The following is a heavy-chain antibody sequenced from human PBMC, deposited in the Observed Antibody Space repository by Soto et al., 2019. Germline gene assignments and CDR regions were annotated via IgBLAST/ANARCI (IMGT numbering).Heavy chain of an antibody. D-gene: IGHD2-2*01. CDR2: IKQDGSET. J-gene: IGHJ6*03. CDR1: GFTFSGHW. V-gene: IGHV3-7*01. CDR3: ARDRAFCSGTNCRRGSIYYYYMDV. Sequence: EVHLVESGGGLVQPGGSLRLSCAASGFTFSGHWMSWVRQAPGKGLEWVAHIKQDGSETFYVGSVKGRFTISRDNAKNSLDLHMNSLRAEDTVLYYCARDRAFCSGTNCRRGSIYYYYMDVWGNGTTVTVSS.